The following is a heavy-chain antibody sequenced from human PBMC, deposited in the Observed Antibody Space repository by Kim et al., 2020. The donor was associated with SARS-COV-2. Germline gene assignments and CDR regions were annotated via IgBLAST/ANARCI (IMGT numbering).Heavy chain of an antibody. D-gene: IGHD2-2*01. CDR1: RFTFSTYD. V-gene: IGHV3-23*01. CDR2: INSSGDTT. J-gene: IGHJ4*02. Sequence: GGSLRLSCAASRFTFSTYDMTWFRQVAGKGLEWVSEINSSGDTTYYAESVKGRFTVSRENSKNTLYLQMSSLRADDTAVYYCARSHSSQSGAIYWGQGTHVTVSS. CDR3: ARSHSSQSGAIY.